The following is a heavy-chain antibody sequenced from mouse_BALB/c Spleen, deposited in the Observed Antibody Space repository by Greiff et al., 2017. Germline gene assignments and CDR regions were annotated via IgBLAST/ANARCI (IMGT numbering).Heavy chain of an antibody. CDR1: GFTFSDYY. CDR3: ARGDYGSSCSFAY. J-gene: IGHJ3*01. Sequence: DVMLVESGGGLVKPGGSLKLSCAASGFTFSDYYMYWVRQTPEKRLEWVATISDGGSYTYYPDSVKGRFTISRDNAKNNLYLQMSSLKSEDTAMYYCARGDYGSSCSFAYWGQGTLVTVSA. D-gene: IGHD1-1*01. CDR2: ISDGGSYT. V-gene: IGHV5-4*02.